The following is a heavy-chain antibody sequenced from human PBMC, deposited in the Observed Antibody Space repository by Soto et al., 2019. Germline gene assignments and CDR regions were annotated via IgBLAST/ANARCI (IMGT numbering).Heavy chain of an antibody. CDR2: IYHSGST. Sequence: TLFLTCAVSGGSISSSNWWSWVRQPPGKGLEWIGEIYHSGSTNYNPSLKSRVTISVDKSKNQFSLKLSSVTAADTAVYYCARVKASGVNFDYWGQGTLVTVSS. J-gene: IGHJ4*02. D-gene: IGHD3-10*01. V-gene: IGHV4-4*02. CDR3: ARVKASGVNFDY. CDR1: GGSISSSNW.